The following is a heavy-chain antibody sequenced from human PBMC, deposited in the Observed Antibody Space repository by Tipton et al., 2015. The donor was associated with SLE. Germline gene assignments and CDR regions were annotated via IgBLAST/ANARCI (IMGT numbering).Heavy chain of an antibody. CDR1: GFSFRGSA. V-gene: IGHV3-53*05. CDR2: IHSGGST. J-gene: IGHJ4*02. Sequence: GSLRLSCVGSGFSFRGSAMHWVRQAPGKGLQWVSIIHSGGSTYYADSVKGRFTISRDNSKNTLYLQMNSLRTEDTAVYYCARVQLGDYFDSWGQGTLVTVSS. D-gene: IGHD7-27*01. CDR3: ARVQLGDYFDS.